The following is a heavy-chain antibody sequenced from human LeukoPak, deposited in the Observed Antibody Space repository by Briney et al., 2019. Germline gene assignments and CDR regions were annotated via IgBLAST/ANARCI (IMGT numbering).Heavy chain of an antibody. Sequence: GGSLRPSCAASGFTFSSSAMSWVRQAPGKGLEWVSAISGSGGSAYYADSVKGRFTISRGNSKNTLYLQMNSLRAEDTAEYYCAKDITGTIMITFGGVIGDLFDYWGQGTLVTVSS. V-gene: IGHV3-23*01. J-gene: IGHJ4*02. CDR2: ISGSGGSA. CDR3: AKDITGTIMITFGGVIGDLFDY. CDR1: GFTFSSSA. D-gene: IGHD3-16*02.